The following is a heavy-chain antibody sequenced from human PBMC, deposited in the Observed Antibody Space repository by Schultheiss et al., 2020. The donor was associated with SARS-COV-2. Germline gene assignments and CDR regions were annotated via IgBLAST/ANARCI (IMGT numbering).Heavy chain of an antibody. CDR2: IYYIGST. V-gene: IGHV4-39*01. D-gene: IGHD3/OR15-3a*01. CDR1: GASIGSSPFY. Sequence: SETLSLICTVSGASIGSSPFYWGWIRQPPGKGLEWIGSIYYIGSTSYNPSLQSRVTISVDTSKNQFSLKLTSLTAADTAIYYCARGNDFVYFFDSWGQGTLVTVSS. CDR3: ARGNDFVYFFDS. J-gene: IGHJ4*02.